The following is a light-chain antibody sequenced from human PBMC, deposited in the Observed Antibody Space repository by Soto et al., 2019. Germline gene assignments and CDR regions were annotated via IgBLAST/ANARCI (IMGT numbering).Light chain of an antibody. Sequence: DIQMTQSPSTLSGSVGDRVTITCRASQSFSTYLAWYQQKPGKVPKLLISGISTLQSGVPSRFSGSGYGTEFTLTISSLQPEDFATYYCQQSYSTLRTFGQGTKVDIK. V-gene: IGKV1-27*01. CDR2: GIS. J-gene: IGKJ1*01. CDR3: QQSYSTLRT. CDR1: QSFSTY.